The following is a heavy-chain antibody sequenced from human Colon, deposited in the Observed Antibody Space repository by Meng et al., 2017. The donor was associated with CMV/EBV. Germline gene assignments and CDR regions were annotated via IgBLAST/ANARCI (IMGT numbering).Heavy chain of an antibody. D-gene: IGHD3-10*01. J-gene: IGHJ4*02. V-gene: IGHV4-4*07. CDR2: VYISGNT. CDR3: ARDSNLSGLAY. Sequence: QVQRREAGPGLLKPSVTPSPTCTVSGASITSYYWSWIRQPAGKGLEWIGRVYISGNTNYNPSLKSRVTMSIDTSKNQLSLNIRSVTAADTAVYYCARDSNLSGLAYWGQGTLVTVSS. CDR1: GASITSYY.